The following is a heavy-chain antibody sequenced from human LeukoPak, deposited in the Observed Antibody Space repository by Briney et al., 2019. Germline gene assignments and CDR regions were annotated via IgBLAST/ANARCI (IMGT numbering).Heavy chain of an antibody. J-gene: IGHJ4*02. Sequence: GGSLRLSCAASGFTFSSYWMSWVRRPPGRGREWVANIKQDGSEKYYVDSVKGRFTISRDNSKNTLYLQMNSLRAEDTAVYYCAIVTGDPFDYWGQGTLVTVSS. CDR1: GFTFSSYW. CDR3: AIVTGDPFDY. D-gene: IGHD7-27*01. CDR2: IKQDGSEK. V-gene: IGHV3-7*01.